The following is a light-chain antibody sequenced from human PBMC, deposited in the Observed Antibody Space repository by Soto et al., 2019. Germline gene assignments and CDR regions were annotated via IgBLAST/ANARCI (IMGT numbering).Light chain of an antibody. V-gene: IGKV1-39*01. CDR1: LSITNF. CDR3: QQSFTIPRLS. Sequence: DIQMTQSPSSLSASVGDKLTITCRANLSITNFLNWYQKKPGEVPRLLIYAASRLQSGVPSRFSGSGSGTDFALTIASLQPEDFATYYCQQSFTIPRLSFGGGTRVELK. J-gene: IGKJ4*01. CDR2: AAS.